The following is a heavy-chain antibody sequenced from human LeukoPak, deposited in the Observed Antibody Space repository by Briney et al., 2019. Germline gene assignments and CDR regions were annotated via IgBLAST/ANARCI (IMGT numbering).Heavy chain of an antibody. CDR2: ISGSSTI. D-gene: IGHD3-22*01. CDR1: GFTFSSYS. J-gene: IGHJ4*02. Sequence: GGSLRLSCAASGFTFSSYSMNWVRQAPGKGLEWGSYISGSSTIYYADSVRGRFTISRDNGKNTLYLQMNSLRAEDTAVYYCARGSTYYDSSGQVPFDYWGQGTLVTVSS. CDR3: ARGSTYYDSSGQVPFDY. V-gene: IGHV3-48*01.